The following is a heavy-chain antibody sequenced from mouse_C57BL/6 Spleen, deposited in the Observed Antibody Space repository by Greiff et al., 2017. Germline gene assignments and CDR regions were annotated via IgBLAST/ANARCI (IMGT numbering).Heavy chain of an antibody. J-gene: IGHJ4*01. CDR2: IDPSDSYT. CDR1: GYTFTSYW. CDR3: ARKGLLNYAMDY. Sequence: QVQLQQPGAELVMPGASVKLSCKASGYTFTSYWMHWVKQRPGQGLEWIGEIDPSDSYTNYNQKFKGKSTLTVDKSSSTAYMQLSSLTSEDSAVYYCARKGLLNYAMDYWGQGTSVTVSS. V-gene: IGHV1-69*01. D-gene: IGHD1-1*01.